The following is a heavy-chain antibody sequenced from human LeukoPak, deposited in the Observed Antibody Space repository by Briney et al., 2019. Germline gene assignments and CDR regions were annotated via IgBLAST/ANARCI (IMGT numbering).Heavy chain of an antibody. V-gene: IGHV4-38-2*01. CDR1: GSSVNSDQY. Sequence: PSETLSLTCDVSGSSVNSDQYWGWMRHSPGAGLEWIGSLHQTGSPYYNPSLGSRVSLSIDSTKNSFSLRLTSVTAADTAVYYCAMLRLGELSLLANAYDIRGQGTMVIVSS. D-gene: IGHD3-16*02. J-gene: IGHJ3*02. CDR3: AMLRLGELSLLANAYDI. CDR2: LHQTGSP.